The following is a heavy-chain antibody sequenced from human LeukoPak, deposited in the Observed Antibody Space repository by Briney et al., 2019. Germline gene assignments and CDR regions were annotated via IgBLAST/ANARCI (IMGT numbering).Heavy chain of an antibody. Sequence: GGSLRLSCAASGFTFSSHSMNWVRKAPGKGLEWVSYISSSSSTIYYADSVKGRFTISRDNAKNSLYLQMNSLRAEDTAVYYCARGAYYYEDWGQGTLVTVSS. D-gene: IGHD3-22*01. J-gene: IGHJ4*02. CDR1: GFTFSSHS. V-gene: IGHV3-48*01. CDR3: ARGAYYYED. CDR2: ISSSSSTI.